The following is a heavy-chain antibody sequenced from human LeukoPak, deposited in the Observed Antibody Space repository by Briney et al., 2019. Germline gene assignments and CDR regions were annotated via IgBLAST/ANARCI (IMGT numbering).Heavy chain of an antibody. D-gene: IGHD3-3*01. CDR2: ISAYNGNT. J-gene: IGHJ3*02. V-gene: IGHV1-18*01. CDR1: GYTFTSYG. CDR3: ASTPPNHHYYDFWSGYYSLDDAFDI. Sequence: ASVKVSCKASGYTFTSYGISWVRQAPGQGLEWMGWISAYNGNTNYAQKLQGRVTMTTDTSTSTAYMELRSLRSDDTAVYYCASTPPNHHYYDFWSGYYSLDDAFDIWGQGTMVTVSS.